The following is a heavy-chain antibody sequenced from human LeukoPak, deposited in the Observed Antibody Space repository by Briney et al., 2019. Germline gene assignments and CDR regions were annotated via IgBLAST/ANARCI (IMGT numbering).Heavy chain of an antibody. J-gene: IGHJ3*02. Sequence: SETLSLTCTVSGGSISSGGYYWSWIRQHPGKGLEWIGYIYYSGSTYYNPSLKSRVTISVDTSKNQFSLKLSSVTAADTAVYYCARVRWDYYDSSGYYYEDAFDIWGQGTMVTVSS. CDR3: ARVRWDYYDSSGYYYEDAFDI. CDR2: IYYSGST. V-gene: IGHV4-31*03. CDR1: GGSISSGGYY. D-gene: IGHD3-22*01.